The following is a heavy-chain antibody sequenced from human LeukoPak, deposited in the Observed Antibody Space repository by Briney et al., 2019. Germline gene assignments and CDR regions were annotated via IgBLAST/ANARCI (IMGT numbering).Heavy chain of an antibody. D-gene: IGHD1-14*01. CDR3: ARRSNTGAFRWFDP. CDR1: GGSLIGYD. Sequence: KTSETLSLTCAGYGGSLIGYDWIWIRQPPGKGLEGSGESNHSGSATYNPSLKSRVTISVETSRNQFSLKLSSVTAADTAMYYCARRSNTGAFRWFDPWGQGNLVTVSS. J-gene: IGHJ5*02. CDR2: SNHSGSA. V-gene: IGHV4-34*01.